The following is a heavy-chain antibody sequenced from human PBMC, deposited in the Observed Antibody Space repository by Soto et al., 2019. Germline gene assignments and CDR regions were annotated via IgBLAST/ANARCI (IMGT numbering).Heavy chain of an antibody. D-gene: IGHD2-15*01. CDR3: VRTSLVVAAATREDF. CDR2: IDSDGSRI. V-gene: IGHV3-74*01. Sequence: EVQLVESGGGLVQPGESLRLSCAALGFTFSNYWMHWVRQAPGKGLVWVSRIDSDGSRITYADFVKGRFTISRDNAKNTVYLHMNSLTAEDTAVYYCVRTSLVVAAATREDFWGQGTLVTVSS. J-gene: IGHJ4*02. CDR1: GFTFSNYW.